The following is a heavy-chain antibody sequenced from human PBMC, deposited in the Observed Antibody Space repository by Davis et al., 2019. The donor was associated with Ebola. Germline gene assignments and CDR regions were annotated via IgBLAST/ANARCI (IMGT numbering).Heavy chain of an antibody. CDR3: AKRYYDPVPYGMDV. CDR1: GFTFSSYA. Sequence: GESLKISCAASGFTFSSYAMSWVRQAPGKGLEWVSAISGSGGSTYYADSVKGRFTISRDNSKNTLYLQMNSLRAEDTAVYYCAKRYYDPVPYGMDVWGQGTTVTVSS. D-gene: IGHD3-3*01. V-gene: IGHV3-23*01. CDR2: ISGSGGST. J-gene: IGHJ6*02.